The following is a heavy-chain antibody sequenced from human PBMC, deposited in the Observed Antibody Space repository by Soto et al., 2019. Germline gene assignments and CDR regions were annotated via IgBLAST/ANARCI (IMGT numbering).Heavy chain of an antibody. Sequence: EVDLVESGGGLVRPGRSLRLSCAASGFTFHDYAMHWVRQVPGKGLEWVSGISWNSGNIAYVDSVKGRFTISRDNAQSSLYLQMNGLKAEDTALYYCAKASSYEAGAVDYWGQGTLVTVSS. D-gene: IGHD6-19*01. J-gene: IGHJ4*02. CDR1: GFTFHDYA. V-gene: IGHV3-9*01. CDR2: ISWNSGNI. CDR3: AKASSYEAGAVDY.